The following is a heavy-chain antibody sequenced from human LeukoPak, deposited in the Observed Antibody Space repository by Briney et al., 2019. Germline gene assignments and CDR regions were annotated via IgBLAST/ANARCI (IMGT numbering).Heavy chain of an antibody. V-gene: IGHV3-15*01. CDR1: GFTFSNAW. CDR2: IKSKTDGGTT. D-gene: IGHD1-1*01. J-gene: IGHJ4*02. CDR3: TTDTTSARFDY. Sequence: AGGSLRLSCAASGFTFSNAWMSWVRQAPGKGLEWVGRIKSKTDGGTTDYAAPVKGRFTISRDDSKNTLYLQMNSLKTEDTAVYYCTTDTTSARFDYWGQGTLVTVSS.